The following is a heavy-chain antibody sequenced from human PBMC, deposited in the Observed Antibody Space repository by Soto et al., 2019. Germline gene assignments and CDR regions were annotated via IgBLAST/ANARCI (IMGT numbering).Heavy chain of an antibody. CDR3: ARDGYSSSWYGNGALDI. V-gene: IGHV4-61*01. CDR1: GGSVSSGSYY. Sequence: SETLSLTCTVSGGSVSSGSYYWSWIRQPPGKGLEWIGYIYYSGSTNYNPSLKSRVTISVDTSKNQFSLKLSSVTAADTAVYYCARDGYSSSWYGNGALDIWGQGTMVPVSS. D-gene: IGHD6-13*01. CDR2: IYYSGST. J-gene: IGHJ3*02.